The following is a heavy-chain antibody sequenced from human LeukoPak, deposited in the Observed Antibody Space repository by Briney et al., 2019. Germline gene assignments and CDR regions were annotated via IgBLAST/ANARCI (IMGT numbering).Heavy chain of an antibody. D-gene: IGHD3-10*01. V-gene: IGHV3-23*01. CDR2: ISASGGST. Sequence: GGSLRLSCAASGFTFSSYAMSWVRQAPGKGLEWVSAISASGGSTYYADSVKGRFTISRDNAKNSLYLQMNSLRAEDTAVYYCARERSPGAQDYWGQGTLVTVSS. CDR3: ARERSPGAQDY. J-gene: IGHJ4*02. CDR1: GFTFSSYA.